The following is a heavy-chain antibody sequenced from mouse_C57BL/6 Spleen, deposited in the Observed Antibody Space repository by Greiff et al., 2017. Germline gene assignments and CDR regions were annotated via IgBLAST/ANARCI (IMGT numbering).Heavy chain of an antibody. V-gene: IGHV5-17*01. CDR2: ISSGSSTI. D-gene: IGHD1-1*01. CDR1: GFTFSDYG. J-gene: IGHJ4*01. Sequence: EVQLVESGGGLVKPGGSLKLSCAASGFTFSDYGMHWVRQATEKGLEWVAYISSGSSTIYYADTVKGRFTMTRDNAKNTLFLQMASLGSEETAMDYCARDGSSLGAMDYWGQGTSVTVSS. CDR3: ARDGSSLGAMDY.